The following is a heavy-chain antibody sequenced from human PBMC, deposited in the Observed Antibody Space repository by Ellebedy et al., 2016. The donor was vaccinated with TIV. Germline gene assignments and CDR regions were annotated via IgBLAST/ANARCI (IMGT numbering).Heavy chain of an antibody. D-gene: IGHD4-17*01. CDR3: ARKGSYGDYAVQIDKRLDS. V-gene: IGHV3-7*01. Sequence: PGGSLRLSCAASGFSFRSYWMTWVRQAPGKGLEWVANIYQDGSQIYYADSVKGRFTVSRDNAKNSLYLQMNSLRAEDTAIYYCARKGSYGDYAVQIDKRLDSWGQGTLVTVSP. CDR1: GFSFRSYW. J-gene: IGHJ5*01. CDR2: IYQDGSQI.